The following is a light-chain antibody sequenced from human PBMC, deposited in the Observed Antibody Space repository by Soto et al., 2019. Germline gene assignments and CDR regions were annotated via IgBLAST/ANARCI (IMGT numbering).Light chain of an antibody. J-gene: IGKJ4*01. CDR3: QQRSNWPPL. CDR1: QSVSSY. CDR2: DAS. V-gene: IGKV3-11*01. Sequence: EIVLTQSPATLSLSPGERATLSCRASQSVSSYLAWDQQKPGQAPRLLIYDASNRATGIPARFSGSGSGTDFTLTISSPEAEDCAIYYWQQRSNWPPLFGGGTKVEIK.